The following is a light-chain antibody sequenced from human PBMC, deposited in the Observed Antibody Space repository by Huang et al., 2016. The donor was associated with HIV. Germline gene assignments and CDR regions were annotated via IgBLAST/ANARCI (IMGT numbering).Light chain of an antibody. CDR3: MQRIEFPYT. V-gene: IGKV2-40*01. CDR1: QSLLDSDDGYTH. CDR2: NLS. Sequence: IVMTQTPLSLPVTPGEPASISCRSSQSLLDSDDGYTHLDWYLQKPWTSPQLLLYNLSYRASGVPERCSGSGACTDFTLKISRVEAEDVGIYYCMQRIEFPYTFGQGTKLDIK. J-gene: IGKJ2*01.